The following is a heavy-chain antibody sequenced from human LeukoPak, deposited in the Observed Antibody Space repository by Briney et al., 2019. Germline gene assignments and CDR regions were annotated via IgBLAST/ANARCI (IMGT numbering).Heavy chain of an antibody. CDR2: INHSGST. CDR1: GGSLGGYY. J-gene: IGHJ6*03. D-gene: IGHD1-7*01. V-gene: IGHV4-34*01. Sequence: PSETLSLTCAVYGGSLGGYYWSWIRQPPGKGLEWIGEINHSGSTNYNPSLKSRGTISVDKSKNQFSLKLSSVTAADTAVYYCARPSQRRNYPYGVSGYMDVWGKGTTVTVSS. CDR3: ARPSQRRNYPYGVSGYMDV.